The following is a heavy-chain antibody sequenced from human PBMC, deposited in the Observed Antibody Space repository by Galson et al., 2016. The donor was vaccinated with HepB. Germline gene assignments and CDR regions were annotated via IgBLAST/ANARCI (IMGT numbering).Heavy chain of an antibody. CDR1: GFTISGHW. V-gene: IGHV3-7*01. CDR3: AGHAGWAFDV. CDR2: INHDGSRK. J-gene: IGHJ3*01. Sequence: LRLSCAVSGFTISGHWLTWVRQAPGKGLEWVVNINHDGSRKDYADSVKGRFTISRDNVKNSLFLQMDSLRADDTAVYYCAGHAGWAFDVWGQGAMVTVSS.